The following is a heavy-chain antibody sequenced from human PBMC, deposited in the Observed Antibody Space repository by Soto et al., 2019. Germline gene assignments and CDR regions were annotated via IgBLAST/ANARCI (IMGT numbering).Heavy chain of an antibody. J-gene: IGHJ6*02. D-gene: IGHD7-27*01. CDR2: IYHSGST. Sequence: QVQLQESGPGLVKPSGTLSLTCADSGGSISRSNWWSWVRQPPGKGLEWIGEIYHSGSTNYNPSLRSRVTTSVDKSKNQFSLKLTSVTAADTAVYYCARGQTGEMDVWGQGTTVTVSS. CDR3: ARGQTGEMDV. V-gene: IGHV4-4*02. CDR1: GGSISRSNW.